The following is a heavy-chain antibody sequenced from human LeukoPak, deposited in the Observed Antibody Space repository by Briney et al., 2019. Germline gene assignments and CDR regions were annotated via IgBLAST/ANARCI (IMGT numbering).Heavy chain of an antibody. CDR1: GYXFTSYY. V-gene: IGHV1-46*01. CDR2: INPSGGST. D-gene: IGHD4-23*01. CDR3: ARYVVGGGLDP. Sequence: ASVKVSCKASGYXFTSYYMHWVRQAPGQGLEWMGVINPSGGSTSYAQKFQGRVHMTRDTSTSTVYMELSSLRSEDTAVYYCARYVVGGGLDPWGQGTLVTVSS. J-gene: IGHJ5*02.